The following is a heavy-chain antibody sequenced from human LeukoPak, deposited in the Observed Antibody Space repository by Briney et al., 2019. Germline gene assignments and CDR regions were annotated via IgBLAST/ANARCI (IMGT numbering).Heavy chain of an antibody. D-gene: IGHD2/OR15-2a*01. Sequence: GGSLRLSCAASGFTFSTFAMHWVRQAPGKGLEWVASINPDGIKRYSADSVKGRFTISRDNARNSLYLQMDSLRVEDTAFYYCARDLAFSRLDYWGQGVLVTVSS. CDR1: GFTFSTFA. CDR2: INPDGIKR. CDR3: ARDLAFSRLDY. J-gene: IGHJ4*02. V-gene: IGHV3-7*01.